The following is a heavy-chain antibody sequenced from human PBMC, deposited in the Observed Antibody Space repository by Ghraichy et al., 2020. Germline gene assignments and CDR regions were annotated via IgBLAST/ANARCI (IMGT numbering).Heavy chain of an antibody. D-gene: IGHD3-16*01. Sequence: SQTLSLTCAVSGGSISSGGSSWSWIRQPPGKGLEWIGYIYYSGSTYYNPSLKSRITISVDRSKNQFSLKLSSVTAADTAVYYCALQNLGGGWFDPWGQGTLVTVSS. J-gene: IGHJ5*02. V-gene: IGHV4-30-2*01. CDR1: GGSISSGGSS. CDR2: IYYSGST. CDR3: ALQNLGGGWFDP.